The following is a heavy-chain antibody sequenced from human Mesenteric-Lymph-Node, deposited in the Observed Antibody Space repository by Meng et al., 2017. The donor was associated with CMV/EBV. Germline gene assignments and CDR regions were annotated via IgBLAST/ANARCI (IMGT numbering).Heavy chain of an antibody. Sequence: GGSLRLSCAASGFTFSDYYMTWIRQAPGKGLEWVSYISTSGNVIYYADSVKGPFTISRDNAKNSLYLQMNSLRVEDTAVYYCARMAFNYGMDGWGQGPTVTVSS. CDR1: GFTFSDYY. D-gene: IGHD3-16*01. J-gene: IGHJ6*02. V-gene: IGHV3-11*04. CDR3: ARMAFNYGMDG. CDR2: ISTSGNVI.